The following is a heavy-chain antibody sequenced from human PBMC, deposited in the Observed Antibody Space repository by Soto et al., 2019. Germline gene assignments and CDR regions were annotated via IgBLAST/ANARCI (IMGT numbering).Heavy chain of an antibody. CDR1: GFTFSDHY. V-gene: IGHV3-72*01. J-gene: IGHJ4*02. Sequence: EVQLVESGGGLVQPGGSLRLSCAASGFTFSDHYMDWVRQAPGKGLEWVGRTRNKANSYTTEYAASVKGRFTISRDDSKNSLYLQMNSLKTEDTAVDYCTACGGSLYSFYYWGQGTLVTVSS. CDR3: TACGGSLYSFYY. D-gene: IGHD3-22*01. CDR2: TRNKANSYTT.